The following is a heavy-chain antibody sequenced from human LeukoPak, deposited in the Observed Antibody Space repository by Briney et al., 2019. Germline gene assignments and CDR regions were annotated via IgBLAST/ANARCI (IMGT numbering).Heavy chain of an antibody. CDR1: GFTFLSDYY. J-gene: IGHJ4*02. V-gene: IGHV3-11*04. CDR3: ARAKIPIQLWSLFDL. CDR2: ISSGGYTI. Sequence: GGSLRLSCAASGFTFLSDYYMSWIRQAPGKGLEWVSYISSGGYTIHYADSVKGRFTISRDNAKKSLYLQMNSLRVEDTAVYYCARAKIPIQLWSLFDLWGQGTLVTVSS. D-gene: IGHD5-18*01.